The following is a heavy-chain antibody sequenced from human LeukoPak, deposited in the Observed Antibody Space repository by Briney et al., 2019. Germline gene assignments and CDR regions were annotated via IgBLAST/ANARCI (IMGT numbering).Heavy chain of an antibody. CDR1: GYTFTSYA. V-gene: IGHV7-4-1*02. CDR2: INTNTGNP. CDR3: ARNSSSWYPSYYYYYYMDV. Sequence: ASVKVSCKASGYTFTSYAMNWVRQAPGQGLEWMGWINTNTGNPTYAQGFTGRFVFSLDTSVSTAYLQISSLKAEDTAVYYCARNSSSWYPSYYYYYYMDVWGKGTTVTVSS. D-gene: IGHD6-13*01. J-gene: IGHJ6*03.